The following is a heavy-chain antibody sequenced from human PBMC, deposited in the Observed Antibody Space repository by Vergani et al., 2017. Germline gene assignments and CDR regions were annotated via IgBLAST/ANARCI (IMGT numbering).Heavy chain of an antibody. CDR1: GYSISSGYY. J-gene: IGHJ4*02. CDR3: ARSWQQGPFDY. D-gene: IGHD6-13*01. Sequence: QVQLQESGPGLVKPSETLSLTCAVSGYSISSGYYWGWIRQPPGKGLEWIGSIYHSGSTYYNPSLKSRVTISVATSKNQFSLKLSSVTAADTAVYYCARSWQQGPFDYWGQGTLVTVSS. V-gene: IGHV4-38-2*01. CDR2: IYHSGST.